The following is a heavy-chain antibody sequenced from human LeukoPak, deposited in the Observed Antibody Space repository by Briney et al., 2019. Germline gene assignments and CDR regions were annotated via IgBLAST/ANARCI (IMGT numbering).Heavy chain of an antibody. Sequence: ASVKVSCKASGYTFTGYYMHWVRQAPGQGLEWMGWINPNSGGTNYAQKFRGRVTMTRDTSISTAYMELSRLRSDDTAVYYCARDLGFSSPAPDAFDIWGQGTMVTVSS. CDR3: ARDLGFSSPAPDAFDI. CDR1: GYTFTGYY. CDR2: INPNSGGT. J-gene: IGHJ3*02. D-gene: IGHD2-2*01. V-gene: IGHV1-2*02.